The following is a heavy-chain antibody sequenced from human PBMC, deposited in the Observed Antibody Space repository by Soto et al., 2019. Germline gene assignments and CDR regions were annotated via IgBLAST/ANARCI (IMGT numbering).Heavy chain of an antibody. CDR1: GFTFSSYG. CDR2: ISYDGSNK. D-gene: IGHD2-15*01. V-gene: IGHV3-30*18. CDR3: AKSGDIVVVVAASGMDV. Sequence: PGGSLRLSCAASGFTFSSYGMHWVRQAPGKGLEWVAVISYDGSNKYYADSVKGRFTISRDNSKNTLYLQMNSLRAEDTAVYYCAKSGDIVVVVAASGMDVWGQGTTVTVSS. J-gene: IGHJ6*02.